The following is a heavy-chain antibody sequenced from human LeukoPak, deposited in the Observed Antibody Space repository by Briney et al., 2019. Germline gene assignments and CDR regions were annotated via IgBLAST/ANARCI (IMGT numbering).Heavy chain of an antibody. V-gene: IGHV4-4*02. J-gene: IGHJ4*02. Sequence: SETLSLTCAVSGTSISSGPWWSWVRQPPGKGLEWIGEIFHTGSTHYNPSLKSRATISLDKSKNQFSLKLSSVTAADTAVYYCARLPMAMGVFDNWGQGTLVTVSS. D-gene: IGHD3-10*01. CDR2: IFHTGST. CDR1: GTSISSGPW. CDR3: ARLPMAMGVFDN.